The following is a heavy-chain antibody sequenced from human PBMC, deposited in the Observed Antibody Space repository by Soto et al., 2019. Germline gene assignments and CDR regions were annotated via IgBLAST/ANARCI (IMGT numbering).Heavy chain of an antibody. J-gene: IGHJ6*01. CDR2: ISYDGSNK. Sequence: QVQLVESGGGVVQPGRSLRLSCAASGFTFSSYGMHWVRQAPGKGLEWVAVISYDGSNKYYADSVKGRFTISRDNSKNTLYLQMNSLRAEDTAVYYCAKDHYYDSSGYTTYYGMDVW. V-gene: IGHV3-30*18. CDR3: AKDHYYDSSGYTTYYGMDV. CDR1: GFTFSSYG. D-gene: IGHD3-22*01.